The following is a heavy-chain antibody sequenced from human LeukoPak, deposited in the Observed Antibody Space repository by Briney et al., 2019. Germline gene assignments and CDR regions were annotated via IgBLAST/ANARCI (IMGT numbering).Heavy chain of an antibody. CDR2: ISYDGSNK. CDR3: ASPMGATPWDAFDI. J-gene: IGHJ3*02. CDR1: GFAFSSYA. D-gene: IGHD1-26*01. Sequence: GGSLRLSCAASGFAFSSYAMHWVRQAPGKGLEWVAVISYDGSNKYYADSVKGRFTISRDNAKNSLYLQMNSLRAEDTAMYYCASPMGATPWDAFDIWGQGTRVTVSP. V-gene: IGHV3-30-3*01.